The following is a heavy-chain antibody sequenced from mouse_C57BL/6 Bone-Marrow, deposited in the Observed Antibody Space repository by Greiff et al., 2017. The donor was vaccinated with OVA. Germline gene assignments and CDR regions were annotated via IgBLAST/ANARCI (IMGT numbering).Heavy chain of an antibody. Sequence: QVQLQQPGAELVRPGSSVKLSCKASGYTFTSYWMHWVKQRPIQGLEWIGNIDPSDSETHYNQKFKDKATLTVDKSSSTAYMQLSSLTSEDSAVYYCARGGQLRLLFADWGQGTLVTVSA. J-gene: IGHJ3*01. V-gene: IGHV1-52*01. CDR1: GYTFTSYW. CDR2: IDPSDSET. CDR3: ARGGQLRLLFAD. D-gene: IGHD3-2*02.